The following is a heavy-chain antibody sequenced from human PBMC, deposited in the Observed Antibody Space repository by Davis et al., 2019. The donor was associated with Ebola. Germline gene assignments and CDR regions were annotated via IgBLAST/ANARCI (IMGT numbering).Heavy chain of an antibody. CDR2: IYYSGST. V-gene: IGHV4-39*01. D-gene: IGHD5-24*01. CDR1: GGSISSSSYY. CDR3: ARSTRWLQLFGIGELCNAFDI. J-gene: IGHJ3*02. Sequence: PSETLSLTCTVSGGSISSSSYYWGWIRQPPGKGLEWIGSIYYSGSTYYNPSLKSRVTISVDTSKNQFSLKLSSVTAADTAVYYCARSTRWLQLFGIGELCNAFDIWGQGTMVTVSS.